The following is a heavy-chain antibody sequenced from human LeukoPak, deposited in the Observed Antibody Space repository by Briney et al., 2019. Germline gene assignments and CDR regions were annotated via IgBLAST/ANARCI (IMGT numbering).Heavy chain of an antibody. CDR2: IYSSGTA. J-gene: IGHJ4*02. CDR3: ARDTGYFGSGGFDQ. Sequence: SETLSLTCTVSGGSIRGYYWSWIRQPAGKGLECIGRIYSSGTANYNPSLKSRVTMSVDTPKNQVSLKLTSVTAADTAVYYCARDTGYFGSGGFDQWGQGTLVTVSS. D-gene: IGHD3-10*01. CDR1: GGSIRGYY. V-gene: IGHV4-4*07.